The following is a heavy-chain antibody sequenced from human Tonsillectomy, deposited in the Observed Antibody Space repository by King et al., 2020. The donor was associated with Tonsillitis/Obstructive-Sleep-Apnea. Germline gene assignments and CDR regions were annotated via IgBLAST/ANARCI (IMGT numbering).Heavy chain of an antibody. CDR1: GFTFSSYA. CDR3: ARVESGSYLRRLFDY. Sequence: VQLVESGGGVVQPGRSLRLSCAASGFTFSSYAMHWVRQAPGKGLEWVAVISYDGSYKYYADSVKGRFTISRDNSKNTLYLQMNSLRAEDTAVYYCARVESGSYLRRLFDYWGQGTLVTVSS. D-gene: IGHD1-26*01. V-gene: IGHV3-30*04. CDR2: ISYDGSYK. J-gene: IGHJ4*02.